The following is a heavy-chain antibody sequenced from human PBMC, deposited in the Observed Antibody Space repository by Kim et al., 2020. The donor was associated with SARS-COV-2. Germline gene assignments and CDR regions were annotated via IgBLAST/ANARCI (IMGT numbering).Heavy chain of an antibody. V-gene: IGHV4-31*02. J-gene: IGHJ5*02. Sequence: YNPALKSRVTISVDTSKNQFSLKLSSVTAADTAVYYWARGTASQANWFDPWGQGTLVTVSS. CDR3: ARGTASQANWFDP. D-gene: IGHD6-25*01.